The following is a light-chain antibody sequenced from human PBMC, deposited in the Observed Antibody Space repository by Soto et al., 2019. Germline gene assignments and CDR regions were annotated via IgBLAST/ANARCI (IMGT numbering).Light chain of an antibody. J-gene: IGLJ1*01. CDR1: SSNIGADYD. CDR2: GNT. Sequence: SAMTQPRSVSGAPGQSVTISCTGSSSNIGADYDVHWYQQLPGTAPKLLIYGNTHRPSGVPDRFSGSKSGTSASLAITGIQAVDEADYYFHSYDRSLSGEGVFVIGKKVTV. CDR3: HSYDRSLSGEGV. V-gene: IGLV1-40*02.